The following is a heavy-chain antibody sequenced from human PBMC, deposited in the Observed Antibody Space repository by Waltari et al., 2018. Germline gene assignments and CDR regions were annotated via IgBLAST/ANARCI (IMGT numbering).Heavy chain of an antibody. J-gene: IGHJ4*02. CDR3: ARLPTKYYDSIGWGFFDQ. Sequence: HVQMQESGPGLVKPSETLSLTCTVPGDFPSYAHCTWIRQAPGKGLEWIAYLRNTGSTKCTPSLESRVTLSTVTSKKQFSLRLTSVTAADTAIYYCARLPTKYYDSIGWGFFDQWGQGILVTVSS. CDR1: GDFPSYAH. V-gene: IGHV4-59*08. D-gene: IGHD3-22*01. CDR2: LRNTGST.